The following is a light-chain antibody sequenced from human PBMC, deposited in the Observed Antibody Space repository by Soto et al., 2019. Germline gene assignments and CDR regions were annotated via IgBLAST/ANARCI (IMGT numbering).Light chain of an antibody. Sequence: IHITHSSSPLFLYIRHRHTIIRRASQSLNGRLAWYRQRPGHAPNLLIYDVSTLETGVPSRFSGTGSETEFTLTISGLQPDDFATYYCQQYNYYSTFGPEPKVDIK. CDR3: QQYNYYST. CDR2: DVS. V-gene: IGKV1-5*02. CDR1: QSLNGR. J-gene: IGKJ1*01.